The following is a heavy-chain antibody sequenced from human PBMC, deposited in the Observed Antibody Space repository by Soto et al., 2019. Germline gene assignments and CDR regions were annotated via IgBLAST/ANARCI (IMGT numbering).Heavy chain of an antibody. V-gene: IGHV3-11*01. J-gene: IGHJ4*02. Sequence: GEPLPLSCAVSGFAFSCYYTSRIRQAPGKGLEWVSYISSSGGTIYYADSVKGRFTISRDNAKNSLYLQMHSLRAEDTAVYYCARDREMVTIERGYFDAWGQGTLVAVS. CDR3: ARDREMVTIERGYFDA. CDR1: GFAFSCYY. CDR2: ISSSGGTI. D-gene: IGHD2-21*02.